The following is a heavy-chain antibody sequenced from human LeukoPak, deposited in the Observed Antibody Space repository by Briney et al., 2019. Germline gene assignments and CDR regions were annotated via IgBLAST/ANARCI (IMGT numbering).Heavy chain of an antibody. CDR3: ARADGYNYGHKFDY. V-gene: IGHV4-61*08. CDR1: GGSISSGGYY. D-gene: IGHD5-18*01. CDR2: IYYSGSI. Sequence: PSETLSLTCTVSGGSISSGGYYWSWIRQPPGKGLEWIGYIYYSGSIDYNPSLKSRLTISVDTSKNQFSLKLNSVTAADTAVYYCARADGYNYGHKFDYWGQGTLVTVSS. J-gene: IGHJ4*02.